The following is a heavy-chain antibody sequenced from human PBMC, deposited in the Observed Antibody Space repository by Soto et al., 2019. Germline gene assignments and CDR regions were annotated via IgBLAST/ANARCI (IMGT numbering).Heavy chain of an antibody. V-gene: IGHV4-39*01. Sequence: QLQLQESVPGLVKPSETLSLTCTVSGGSISSSNYYWAWIRQPPGKGLEWMGSFYYSGSTYYKPSLKSRVSISVGTSKNQFSLKLSSVTAADTAVYYCARPIEGGSSGYYHWGQGTLVTVSS. CDR2: FYYSGST. J-gene: IGHJ5*02. D-gene: IGHD3-22*01. CDR3: ARPIEGGSSGYYH. CDR1: GGSISSSNYY.